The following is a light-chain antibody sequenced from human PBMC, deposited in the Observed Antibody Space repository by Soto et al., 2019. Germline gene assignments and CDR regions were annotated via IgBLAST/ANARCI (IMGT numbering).Light chain of an antibody. CDR3: QQYGTKVS. V-gene: IGKV3-20*01. J-gene: IGKJ3*01. CDR2: RSS. CDR1: QSLSSSY. Sequence: VLTQSPSSLSLSPGESATLSCRASQSLSSSYLAWYQQKAGQPPRLLMFRSSDRAAGVPDRFSGSASGTEFTLTISSLEPEDFAVYYCQQYGTKVSFGPGTKVDIK.